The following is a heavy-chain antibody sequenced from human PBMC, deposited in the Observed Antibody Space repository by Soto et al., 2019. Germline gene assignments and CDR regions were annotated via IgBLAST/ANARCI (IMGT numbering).Heavy chain of an antibody. CDR3: ASFSSCGGDCPSDY. D-gene: IGHD2-21*01. V-gene: IGHV3-23*01. Sequence: EVQLLESGGDLVQPGGSLRLSCTASGFTFSNYAMNWVRQGPGRGLDWVSSISGSGERTYYADSVKGRFTISRDNSKSTLNLKMNSLRGEETAIYYCASFSSCGGDCPSDYWGQGTLVTVSS. CDR2: ISGSGERT. CDR1: GFTFSNYA. J-gene: IGHJ4*02.